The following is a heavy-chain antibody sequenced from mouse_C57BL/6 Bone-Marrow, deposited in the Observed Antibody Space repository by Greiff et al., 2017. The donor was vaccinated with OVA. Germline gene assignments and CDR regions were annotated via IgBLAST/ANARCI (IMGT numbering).Heavy chain of an antibody. CDR2: IHPSDSDT. CDR3: AIPLLWFYAMDY. Sequence: VQLQQSGAELVKPGASVKVSCKASGYTFTSYWMHWVKQRPGQGLEWIGRIHPSDSDTNYNPKFKGKATLTVDKSSSTASMQRRSLASEDSAVYYCAIPLLWFYAMDYWGQGTSVTVSS. J-gene: IGHJ4*01. V-gene: IGHV1-74*01. D-gene: IGHD2-2*01. CDR1: GYTFTSYW.